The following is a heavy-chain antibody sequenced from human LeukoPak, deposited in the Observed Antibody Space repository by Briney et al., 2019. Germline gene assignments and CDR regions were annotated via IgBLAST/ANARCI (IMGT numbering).Heavy chain of an antibody. CDR2: INPNGGST. CDR1: GYTFTSYY. V-gene: IGHV1-46*01. CDR3: ARDGSRLRFLEWYDYYYGMDV. J-gene: IGHJ6*02. D-gene: IGHD3-3*01. Sequence: ASVKVSCKASGYTFTSYYMHWVRQAPGQGLEWMGIINPNGGSTSYAQKFQGRVTMTRDTSTSTVYMELSSLRSEDTAVYYCARDGSRLRFLEWYDYYYGMDVWGQGTTVTVSS.